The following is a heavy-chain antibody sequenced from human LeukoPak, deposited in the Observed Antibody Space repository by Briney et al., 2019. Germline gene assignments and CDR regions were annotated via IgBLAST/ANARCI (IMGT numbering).Heavy chain of an antibody. CDR3: ARSPSWLLSSSNWFDP. CDR2: ISYSGST. V-gene: IGHV4-59*08. D-gene: IGHD3-3*01. Sequence: PSETLSLTCTVSGGSISSYYWTWIRRPPGKGLEWIGYISYSGSTNYNPSLKSRVTISVDTSKNQFSLKLSSVTAADTAVYYCARSPSWLLSSSNWFDPWGQGTLVTVSS. CDR1: GGSISSYY. J-gene: IGHJ5*02.